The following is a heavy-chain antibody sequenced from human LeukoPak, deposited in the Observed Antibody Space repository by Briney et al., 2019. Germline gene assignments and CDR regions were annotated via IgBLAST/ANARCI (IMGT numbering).Heavy chain of an antibody. V-gene: IGHV1-69*05. J-gene: IGHJ4*02. D-gene: IGHD4-17*01. Sequence: SVKVSCKASGGTFSSYAISWVPQAPGQGLEWMARIIPIFGTANYAHKFQGRVTITTDESTSTAYMELSSLRSEDTAVYYCARDYGDPDDYWGQGTLVTVSS. CDR1: GGTFSSYA. CDR3: ARDYGDPDDY. CDR2: IIPIFGTA.